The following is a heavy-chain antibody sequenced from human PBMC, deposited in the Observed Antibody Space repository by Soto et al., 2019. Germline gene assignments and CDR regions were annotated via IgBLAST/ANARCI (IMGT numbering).Heavy chain of an antibody. J-gene: IGHJ4*02. CDR1: GGSISSSSYY. Sequence: SETLSLTCTVSGGSISSSSYYWGWIRQPPGKGLEWIGSIYYSGSTYYNPSLKSRVTISVDTSKNQFSLKLSSVTAADTAVYYCARHEEWVYGSGRYLVDYWGQGTLVTVSS. CDR3: ARHEEWVYGSGRYLVDY. CDR2: IYYSGST. D-gene: IGHD3-10*01. V-gene: IGHV4-39*01.